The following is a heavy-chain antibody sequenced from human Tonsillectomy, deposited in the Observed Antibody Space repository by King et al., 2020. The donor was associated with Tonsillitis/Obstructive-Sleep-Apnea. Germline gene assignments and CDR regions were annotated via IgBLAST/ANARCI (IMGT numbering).Heavy chain of an antibody. CDR1: VGSISSGGYY. D-gene: IGHD3-3*01. Sequence: QLQESGPGLVKPSQTLSLTCSVSVGSISSGGYYWRWSRQHPGKGLEWIGYIYYSGSTYYNPSLKSLVIISVDTSKNQFSLKLSSVTAADTAVYYCARVRFLEWNNWFDPWGQGTLVTVSS. CDR3: ARVRFLEWNNWFDP. CDR2: IYYSGST. V-gene: IGHV4-31*01. J-gene: IGHJ5*02.